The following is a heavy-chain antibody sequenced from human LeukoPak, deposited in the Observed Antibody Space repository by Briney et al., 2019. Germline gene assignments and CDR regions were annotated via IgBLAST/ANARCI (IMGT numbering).Heavy chain of an antibody. J-gene: IGHJ4*02. V-gene: IGHV3-23*01. CDR1: GFTFSSYA. CDR2: ISGSGGST. CDR3: AKIWGFGQTFVAAFDY. Sequence: PGGSLRLSCAASGFTFSSYAMSWVRQAPGKGLEWVSAISGSGGSTYYADSVKGRFTISRDNSKNTLYLQMNSLRAEDTAVCYCAKIWGFGQTFVAAFDYWGQGTLVTVSS. D-gene: IGHD3-16*01.